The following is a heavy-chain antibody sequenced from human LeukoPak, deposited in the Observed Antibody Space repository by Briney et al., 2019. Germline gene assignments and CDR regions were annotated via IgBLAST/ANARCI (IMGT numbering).Heavy chain of an antibody. J-gene: IGHJ4*02. D-gene: IGHD1-1*01. Sequence: TGGSLRLSCAASGFTFSGSAMHWVRQASGKGPEWVGRVRSKTNSYATSYAASVKGRFALSRGDSKNTAYLQMNSLKTEDTAVYYCTRYNVGFESWGQGTLVTVSS. V-gene: IGHV3-73*01. CDR2: VRSKTNSYAT. CDR1: GFTFSGSA. CDR3: TRYNVGFES.